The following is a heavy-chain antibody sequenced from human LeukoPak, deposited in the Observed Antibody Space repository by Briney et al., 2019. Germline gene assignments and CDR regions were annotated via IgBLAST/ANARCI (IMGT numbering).Heavy chain of an antibody. CDR3: ARGAPRHFDY. V-gene: IGHV4-59*01. J-gene: IGHJ4*02. CDR1: GGSISGYY. Sequence: SETLSLTCTVSGGSISGYYWSWIRQPPGKRLEWIGYIISSGTINYNPSLKSRVTISVDTSKNQFSLKLSSVTAADTAVYYCARGAPRHFDYWGQGTLVTVSS. CDR2: IISSGTI.